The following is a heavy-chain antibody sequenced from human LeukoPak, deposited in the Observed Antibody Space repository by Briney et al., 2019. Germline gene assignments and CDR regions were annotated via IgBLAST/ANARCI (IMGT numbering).Heavy chain of an antibody. CDR2: ISYDGSNK. CDR1: GFTFSSYG. J-gene: IGHJ4*02. D-gene: IGHD4-17*01. Sequence: GGSLRLSCAASGFTFSSYGMHWVRQAPGKGLEWVAVISYDGSNKYYADSVKGRFTISRDNSKNTLYLQMNSLRAEDTAVYYCARCRVDYAVTTSLVYWGQGTLVTVSS. CDR3: ARCRVDYAVTTSLVY. V-gene: IGHV3-30*03.